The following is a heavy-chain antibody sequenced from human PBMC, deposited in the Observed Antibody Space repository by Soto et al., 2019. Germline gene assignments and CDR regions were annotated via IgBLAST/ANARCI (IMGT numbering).Heavy chain of an antibody. J-gene: IGHJ4*02. CDR3: AKNHNYYDRSGHYYGDGGFDY. CDR1: GFIFNNFG. Sequence: QVHLAESGGGVVQPGRSLRLSCAASGFIFNNFGMHWVRQAPGKGLEWVAVIWFDGSTTYYADSVKGRYTISRDNSKNTLYLEINSLRAEDTAVYYCAKNHNYYDRSGHYYGDGGFDYWGQGTRVTVSS. D-gene: IGHD3-22*01. V-gene: IGHV3-33*08. CDR2: IWFDGSTT.